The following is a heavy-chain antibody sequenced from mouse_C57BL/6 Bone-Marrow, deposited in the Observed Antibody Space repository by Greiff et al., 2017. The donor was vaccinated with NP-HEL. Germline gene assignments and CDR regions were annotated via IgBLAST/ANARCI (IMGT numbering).Heavy chain of an antibody. CDR3: ARMDVDYGSSYAMDY. CDR2: IWWDDDK. CDR1: GFSLSTFGMG. D-gene: IGHD1-1*01. V-gene: IGHV8-8*01. Sequence: QVQLKESGPGILQPSQTLSLTCSFSGFSLSTFGMGVGWIRQPSGKGLEWLAHIWWDDDKYYNPALKSRLTISKDTSKNQVFLKIANVDTADTATYYCARMDVDYGSSYAMDYWGQGTSVTVSS. J-gene: IGHJ4*01.